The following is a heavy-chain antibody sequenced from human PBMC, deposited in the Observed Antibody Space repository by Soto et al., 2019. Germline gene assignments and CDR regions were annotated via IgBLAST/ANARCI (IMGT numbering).Heavy chain of an antibody. D-gene: IGHD5-12*01. CDR2: ISYDGSNK. V-gene: IGHV3-30*18. CDR3: AKDLVRYAN. J-gene: IGHJ4*02. Sequence: GGSLRLSCAASGFTFSSYGMHWVRQAPGKGLEWVAVISYDGSNKYYADSVKGRFTISRDNSKNTLYLQMNSLRAEDTAVYYCAKDLVRYANWGQGTLVTVSS. CDR1: GFTFSSYG.